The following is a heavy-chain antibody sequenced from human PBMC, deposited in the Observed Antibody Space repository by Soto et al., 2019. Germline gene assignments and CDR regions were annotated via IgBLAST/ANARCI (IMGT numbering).Heavy chain of an antibody. J-gene: IGHJ1*01. D-gene: IGHD2-15*01. V-gene: IGHV1-8*01. CDR2: MNPNTGNT. CDR3: AIETVGYFQH. CDR1: GYTFSSYD. Sequence: QVQLVQSGAEVKKPGASLKVSCKASGYTFSSYDINWVRQATGQGLEWMGWMNPNTGNTGYAQKVQGRVTMTGNTSKSTAYMELSSLGSEETVVYYCAIETVGYFQHWCQGTLVTVSS.